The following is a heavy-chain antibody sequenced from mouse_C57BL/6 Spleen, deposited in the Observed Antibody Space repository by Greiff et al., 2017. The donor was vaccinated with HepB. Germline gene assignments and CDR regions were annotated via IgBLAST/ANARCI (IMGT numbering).Heavy chain of an antibody. CDR2: INPSTGGT. V-gene: IGHV1-42*01. Sequence: VQLQQSGPELVKPGASVKISCKASGYSFTGYYMNWVKQSPEKSLEWIGEINPSTGGTTYNQKFKAKATLTVDKSSSTAYMQLKSLTSEDSAVYYCATTGYGCFDDWGTGTTVTVSS. CDR1: GYSFTGYY. J-gene: IGHJ1*03. CDR3: ATTGYGCFDD.